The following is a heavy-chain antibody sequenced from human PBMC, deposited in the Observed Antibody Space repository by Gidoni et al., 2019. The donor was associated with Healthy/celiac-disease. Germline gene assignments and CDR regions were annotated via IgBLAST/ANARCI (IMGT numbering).Heavy chain of an antibody. CDR1: GGSFSGYY. J-gene: IGHJ4*02. Sequence: QVQLQQWGAGLLKPSETLSLTCAVYGGSFSGYYWSWIRQPPGKGLEWIGEINHSGSTNYNPSLKSRVTISVDTSKNQFSLKLSSVTAADTAVYYCARSPILTGCVDYWGQGTLVTVSS. V-gene: IGHV4-34*01. CDR3: ARSPILTGCVDY. D-gene: IGHD3-9*01. CDR2: INHSGST.